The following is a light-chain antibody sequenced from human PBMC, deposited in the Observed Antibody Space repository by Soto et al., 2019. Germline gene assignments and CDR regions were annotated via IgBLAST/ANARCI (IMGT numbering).Light chain of an antibody. Sequence: QSALTQPPSASGSPGQSVTISCTGTSSDVGSYNYVSWYQQNPGKAPKLIIYEVSKRPSGVSNRFSGSKSGNTASLTISGLQAEDEADYYCSSFRSTTTLFGGGTKLTVL. CDR1: SSDVGSYNY. CDR3: SSFRSTTTL. J-gene: IGLJ2*01. CDR2: EVS. V-gene: IGLV2-14*01.